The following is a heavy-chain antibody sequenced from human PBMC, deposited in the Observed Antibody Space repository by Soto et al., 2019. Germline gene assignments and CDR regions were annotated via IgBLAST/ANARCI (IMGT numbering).Heavy chain of an antibody. D-gene: IGHD1-1*01. CDR1: GFTFSSYA. J-gene: IGHJ4*02. CDR3: ARDGKGAAYTFGPYYFDS. V-gene: IGHV3-23*01. CDR2: ISGSAI. Sequence: GGSLRLSCAASGFTFSSYAMSWVRQAPGKGLEWVSAISGSAINYADSVRGRFTISRDNGMQSLFLHMNSLRDEDTAVYYCARDGKGAAYTFGPYYFDSWGQGALVTVSS.